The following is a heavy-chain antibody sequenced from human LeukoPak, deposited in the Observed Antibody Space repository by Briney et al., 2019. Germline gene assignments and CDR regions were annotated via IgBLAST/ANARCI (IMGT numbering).Heavy chain of an antibody. CDR1: GGSISSYY. J-gene: IGHJ6*03. CDR3: ARDSPDGYTSGHHFYYMDV. CDR2: IYTSGST. Sequence: SETLSLTCTVSGGSISSYYWSWIRQPPGKGLEWIGYIYTSGSTNYNPSLKSRVTISVDTSKNQFSLKLSSVTAADTAVYYCARDSPDGYTSGHHFYYMDVWGNGTTVTVSS. D-gene: IGHD5-18*01. V-gene: IGHV4-4*09.